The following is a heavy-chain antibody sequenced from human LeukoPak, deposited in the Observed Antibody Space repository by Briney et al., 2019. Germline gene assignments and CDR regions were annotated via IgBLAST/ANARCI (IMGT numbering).Heavy chain of an antibody. CDR2: IFYSGAT. Sequence: SETLSLTCTVSGGSISSGSYYWGWIRQPPGKGLEWIGSIFYSGATYYSPSLKSRVTISVDTSKNQFSLKLSSMTAADTAVYYCVRHRQWLLFPDYWGQGTLVTVSS. J-gene: IGHJ4*02. D-gene: IGHD6-19*01. CDR3: VRHRQWLLFPDY. CDR1: GGSISSGSYY. V-gene: IGHV4-39*01.